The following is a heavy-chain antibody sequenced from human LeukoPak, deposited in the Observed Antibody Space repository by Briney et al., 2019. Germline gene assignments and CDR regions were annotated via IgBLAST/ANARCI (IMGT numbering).Heavy chain of an antibody. CDR2: INSDGGTT. Sequence: GGSLRLSCAASGFTFSNYWMHWVRQAPGKGLVWVSRINSDGGTTTYADSVKGRFTISRDNAKNTLYLQMNSLRAEDTAVYYCARERVADNWFDPWGQGTVVTVSS. CDR3: ARERVADNWFDP. CDR1: GFTFSNYW. D-gene: IGHD3-3*01. J-gene: IGHJ5*02. V-gene: IGHV3-74*01.